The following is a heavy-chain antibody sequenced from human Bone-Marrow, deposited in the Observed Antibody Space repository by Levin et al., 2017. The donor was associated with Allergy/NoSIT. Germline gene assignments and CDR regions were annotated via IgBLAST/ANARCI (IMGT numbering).Heavy chain of an antibody. J-gene: IGHJ3*02. V-gene: IGHV7-4-1*01. CDR3: VRQDNDEATTAFDI. CDR2: INTKTGNP. D-gene: IGHD5-12*01. CDR1: GYMLSSYP. Sequence: ASVKVSCKASGYMLSSYPINWVRQAPGQGPEWMGWINTKTGNPTYAQGFTGRFIFSSDTSVSTTYLQIRSLKTEDSAVYYCVRQDNDEATTAFDIWGQGTRVTVSS.